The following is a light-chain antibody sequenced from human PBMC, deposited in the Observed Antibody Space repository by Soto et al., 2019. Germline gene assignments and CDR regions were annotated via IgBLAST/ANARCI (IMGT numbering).Light chain of an antibody. CDR1: NSNIGAGYD. CDR3: QSFDSSLSGWV. J-gene: IGLJ3*02. CDR2: GNT. Sequence: QSVLTQPPSVSGAPGQRVTISCTGGNSNIGAGYDVHWYQQLPGTAPKLLVSGNTNRPSGVPDRFSGSKSGTSASLAITGLQAEDEADYYCQSFDSSLSGWVFGGGTKLTVL. V-gene: IGLV1-40*01.